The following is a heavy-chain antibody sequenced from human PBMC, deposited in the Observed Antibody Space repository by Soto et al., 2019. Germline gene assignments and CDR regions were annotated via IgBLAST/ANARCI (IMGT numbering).Heavy chain of an antibody. V-gene: IGHV3-33*01. CDR2: IWYDGSNK. Sequence: QVQLVESGGGVVQPGRSLRLSCAASGFTFSSYGMHWVRQAPGKGLEWVAVIWYDGSNKYYADSVKGRFTISRDNSKNTLYLQMNSLRAEDTAVYYCARGCSGGSCYNYWGQGTWSPSPQ. CDR1: GFTFSSYG. J-gene: IGHJ4*02. D-gene: IGHD2-15*01. CDR3: ARGCSGGSCYNY.